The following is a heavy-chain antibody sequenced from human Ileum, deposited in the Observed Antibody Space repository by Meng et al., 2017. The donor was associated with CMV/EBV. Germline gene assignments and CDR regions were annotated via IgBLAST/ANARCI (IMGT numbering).Heavy chain of an antibody. V-gene: IGHV1-2*06. J-gene: IGHJ4*02. CDR1: VYSFTVYT. D-gene: IGHD7-27*01. CDR3: ARDNWGSDY. Sequence: QVQVVRSGAEVKKPGAAVRVSCKTSVYSFTVYTIHWARQAPGQGLEWMGRINTYTGDTYYAQKFRGRVTMTRDTSISTAYMELSGLRSDDTAIYYCARDNWGSDYWGQGTLVTVSS. CDR2: INTYTGDT.